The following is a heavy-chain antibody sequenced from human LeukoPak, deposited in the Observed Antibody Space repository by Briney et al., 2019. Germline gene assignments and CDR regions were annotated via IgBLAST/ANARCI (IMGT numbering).Heavy chain of an antibody. CDR3: AELGITMIGGV. D-gene: IGHD3-10*02. CDR1: GYTFTTHE. J-gene: IGHJ6*04. CDR2: VNPSSGYI. V-gene: IGHV1-8*03. Sequence: ASVKVSCKASGYTFTTHEINWVRQASGQGLEWMGRVNPSSGYIGYSQKFQGRVSITRDNSISTAYMELSSLRAEDTAVYYCAELGITMIGGVWGKGTTVTISS.